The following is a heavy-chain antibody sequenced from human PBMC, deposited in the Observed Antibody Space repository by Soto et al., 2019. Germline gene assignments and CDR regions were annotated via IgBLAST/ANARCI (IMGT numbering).Heavy chain of an antibody. V-gene: IGHV4-31*03. CDR1: GGSFSSGASH. CDR3: ARMSATGTRWFDP. CDR2: ISYRGIT. D-gene: IGHD6-13*01. Sequence: SETMSLTCTVSGGSFSSGASHWIWVPQHPGQGLEWIASISYRGITYSNPSLKSRLSMSVDTSKNQFSRNLTSVTAADTAVYHCARMSATGTRWFDPWGQGTLVTV. J-gene: IGHJ5*02.